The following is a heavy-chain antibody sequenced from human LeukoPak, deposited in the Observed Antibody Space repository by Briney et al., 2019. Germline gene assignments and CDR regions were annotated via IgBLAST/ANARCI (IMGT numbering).Heavy chain of an antibody. J-gene: IGHJ4*02. CDR1: GFTFTSSA. D-gene: IGHD3-10*01. Sequence: ASVKVSCKASGFTFTSSAMQWVRQARGQRLEWIGWIVVGSGNTNYAQKFQERVTITRDMSTGTAYMELSSLRSEDTAVYYCARASRYVDYYGSGSYFDYWGQGTLVTVSS. CDR2: IVVGSGNT. CDR3: ARASRYVDYYGSGSYFDY. V-gene: IGHV1-58*02.